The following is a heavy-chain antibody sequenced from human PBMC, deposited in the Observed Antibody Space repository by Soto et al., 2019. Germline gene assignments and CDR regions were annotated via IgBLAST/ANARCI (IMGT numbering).Heavy chain of an antibody. CDR3: ARHDRGYYDSSGYSPSHAAFDI. CDR2: IYPGDSDT. D-gene: IGHD3-22*01. Sequence: RAALKRSCKGSGYSFTSYWIGSLRQMPGKGLEWMGIIYPGDSDTRYSPSFQGQVTISADKSISTAYLQWSSLKASDTAMYYCARHDRGYYDSSGYSPSHAAFDIWGQGTMVTVSS. J-gene: IGHJ3*02. V-gene: IGHV5-51*01. CDR1: GYSFTSYW.